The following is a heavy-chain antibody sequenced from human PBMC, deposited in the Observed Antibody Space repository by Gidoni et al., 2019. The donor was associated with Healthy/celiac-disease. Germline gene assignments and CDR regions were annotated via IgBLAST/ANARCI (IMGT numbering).Heavy chain of an antibody. D-gene: IGHD2-21*02. CDR1: GGSFSSYA. CDR2: IIPILGIA. Sequence: QVQLVQSGAEVKKPGSSVTVSFKASGGSFSSYAISWVRQAPGQGLEWMGRIIPILGIANYAQKFQGRVTITADKSTSTAYMELSSLRSEDTAVYYCASGGYGGNSADYWGQGTLVTVSS. J-gene: IGHJ4*02. V-gene: IGHV1-69*04. CDR3: ASGGYGGNSADY.